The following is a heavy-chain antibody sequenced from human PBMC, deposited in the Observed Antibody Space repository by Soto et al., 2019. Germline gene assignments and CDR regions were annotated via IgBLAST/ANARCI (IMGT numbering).Heavy chain of an antibody. CDR2: INPNSGGT. Sequence: ASVKVSCKASGYTFTGYYMHWVLQAPGQGLEWMGWINPNSGGTNYAQKFQGWVTMTRDTSISTAYMELSRLRSDDTAVYYCARGSDNFQPTTYCSGGSCYPNWFDPWGQGTLVTVSS. J-gene: IGHJ5*02. CDR1: GYTFTGYY. CDR3: ARGSDNFQPTTYCSGGSCYPNWFDP. D-gene: IGHD2-15*01. V-gene: IGHV1-2*04.